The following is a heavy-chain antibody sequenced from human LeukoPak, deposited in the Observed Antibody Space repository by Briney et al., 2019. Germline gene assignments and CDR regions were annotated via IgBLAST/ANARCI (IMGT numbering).Heavy chain of an antibody. CDR2: IYYGGST. J-gene: IGHJ4*02. V-gene: IGHV4-59*08. D-gene: IGHD6-19*01. CDR3: ARSFPVAGTPLDY. Sequence: PSETLSLTCTVSGGSISTYYWSWIRQPPGKGLEWIGYIYYGGSTNYNPSLKGRVTVSVDTSKNQFSLKLSSATAADTAVYYCARSFPVAGTPLDYWGQGTLVTVSS. CDR1: GGSISTYY.